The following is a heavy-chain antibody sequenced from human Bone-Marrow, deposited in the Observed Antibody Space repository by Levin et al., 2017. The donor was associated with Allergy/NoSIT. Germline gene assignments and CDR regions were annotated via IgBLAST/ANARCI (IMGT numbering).Heavy chain of an antibody. D-gene: IGHD3-3*01. CDR2: MYYSGST. CDR1: GGSISSGGYY. V-gene: IGHV4-31*03. Sequence: ASETLSLTCTVSGGSISSGGYYWTWIRQRPGKGLEWIGYMYYSGSTYYNPSLKSRVTMSVDTSKNQFSLKLSSVTAADTAVYYCARSYYDFWGGYPPPLGYMDVWGKGTTVTVSS. J-gene: IGHJ6*03. CDR3: ARSYYDFWGGYPPPLGYMDV.